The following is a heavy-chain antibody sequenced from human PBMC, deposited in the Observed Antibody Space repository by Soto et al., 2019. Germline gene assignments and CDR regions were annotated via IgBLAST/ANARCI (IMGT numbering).Heavy chain of an antibody. V-gene: IGHV3-30-3*01. CDR1: GFTFSSYA. CDR3: GRTSSGWENWFDP. D-gene: IGHD6-19*01. Sequence: PGGSLRLSCAASGFTFSSYAMHWVRQAPGKGLEWVAVISYDGSNKYYADSVKGRFTISRDNAKNSLYLQMNSLRDDDTAVYYWGRTSSGWENWFDPWGQGTLVTVSS. J-gene: IGHJ5*02. CDR2: ISYDGSNK.